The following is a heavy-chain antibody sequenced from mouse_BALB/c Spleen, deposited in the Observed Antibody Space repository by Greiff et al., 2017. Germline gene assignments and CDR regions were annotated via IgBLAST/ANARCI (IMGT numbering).Heavy chain of an antibody. D-gene: IGHD1-1*01. CDR3: ARSVVAHDYAMDY. Sequence: QVQLQQSAAELARPGASVKMSCKASGYTFTSYTMHWVKQRPGQGLEWIGYINPSSGYTEYNQKFKDKTTLTADKSSSTAYMQLSSLTSEDSAVYYCARSVVAHDYAMDYWGQGTSVTVSS. V-gene: IGHV1-4*02. CDR2: INPSSGYT. J-gene: IGHJ4*01. CDR1: GYTFTSYT.